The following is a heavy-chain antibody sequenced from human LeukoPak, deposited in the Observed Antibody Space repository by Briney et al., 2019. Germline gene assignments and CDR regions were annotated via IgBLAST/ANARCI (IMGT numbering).Heavy chain of an antibody. CDR2: FDPEDGET. CDR3: ATAGGRYQLLINWFDP. J-gene: IGHJ5*02. V-gene: IGHV1-24*01. CDR1: GYTLTELS. Sequence: ASVKVSCKVSGYTLTELSMHWVRQAPGKELEWMGGFDPEDGETIYAQKFQGRVTMTEDTSTDTAYMELSSLRSEDTAVYYCATAGGRYQLLINWFDPWGQGTLVTVSS. D-gene: IGHD2-2*01.